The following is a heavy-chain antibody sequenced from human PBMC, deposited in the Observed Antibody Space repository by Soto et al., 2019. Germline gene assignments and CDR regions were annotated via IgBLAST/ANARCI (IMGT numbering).Heavy chain of an antibody. J-gene: IGHJ5*02. V-gene: IGHV2-5*02. CDR3: AHRGFYDYGDPNWFDP. D-gene: IGHD4-17*01. CDR2: IFWDDDE. Sequence: SGPTLVNPTQTLTLTCTFSGFSLTSRGVGVGWIRQPPGRALEWLALIFWDDDERYNPSLKTRLTITKDTSKNRVVLTVTDMDPVDTATYYCAHRGFYDYGDPNWFDPWGQ. CDR1: GFSLTSRGVG.